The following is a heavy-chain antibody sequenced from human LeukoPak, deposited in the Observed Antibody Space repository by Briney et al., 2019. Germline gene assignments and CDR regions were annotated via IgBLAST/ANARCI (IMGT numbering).Heavy chain of an antibody. CDR2: IQSKTDGGTT. V-gene: IGHV3-15*01. CDR3: TTVGVRLPRSYYYYGMDV. D-gene: IGHD2-8*01. J-gene: IGHJ6*02. CDR1: GFTFSNAW. Sequence: GGSLRLSCAASGFTFSNAWMSWVRQAPGKGLEWVGRIQSKTDGGTTDYAAPVKGRFTISRDDSKNTLYLQMNSLKTEDTAVYYCTTVGVRLPRSYYYYGMDVWGQGTTVTVSS.